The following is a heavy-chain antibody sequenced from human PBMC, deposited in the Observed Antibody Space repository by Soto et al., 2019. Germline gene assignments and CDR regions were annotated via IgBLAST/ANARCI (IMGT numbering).Heavy chain of an antibody. CDR2: ISGSGTDT. CDR3: AKNCGGNCYSPSRIVFQH. D-gene: IGHD2-21*01. Sequence: EVQLLASGGGRVQPGGSLRLPGVASGFTFTNNALSWVRKPPGKGLGWVSSISGSGTDTKYADSVKGRFTISRDNSKNTVYLQVNSLRGEDTAVYYCAKNCGGNCYSPSRIVFQHWGQGTQVTVSS. V-gene: IGHV3-23*01. CDR1: GFTFTNNA. J-gene: IGHJ1*01.